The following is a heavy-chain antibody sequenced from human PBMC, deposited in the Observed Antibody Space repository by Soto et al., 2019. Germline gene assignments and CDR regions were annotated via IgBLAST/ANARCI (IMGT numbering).Heavy chain of an antibody. CDR3: ARDDAMYYYDNSGYYGPFDI. CDR1: GGSISSGGYY. Sequence: ASETLSLTCTVSGGSISSGGYYWSWIRQHPGKGLEWIGYIYYSGSTYYNPSLKSRVTISVDTSKNQFSLKLSSVTAADTAVYYCARDDAMYYYDNSGYYGPFDIWGQGTMVTVSS. J-gene: IGHJ3*02. D-gene: IGHD3-22*01. V-gene: IGHV4-31*03. CDR2: IYYSGST.